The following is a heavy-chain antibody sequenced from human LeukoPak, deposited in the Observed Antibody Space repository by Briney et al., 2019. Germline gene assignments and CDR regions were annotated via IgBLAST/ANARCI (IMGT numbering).Heavy chain of an antibody. CDR3: TRGALGYYYYYGMDV. CDR2: INPNSGGT. J-gene: IGHJ6*04. Sequence: ASVKVSCKASGYTFTGYYMHWVRQAPGQGLEWMGWINPNSGGTNYAQKFQGWVTMTRDTSISTACMELSRLRSDDTAVYYCTRGALGYYYYYGMDVWGKGTTVTVSS. CDR1: GYTFTGYY. V-gene: IGHV1-2*04.